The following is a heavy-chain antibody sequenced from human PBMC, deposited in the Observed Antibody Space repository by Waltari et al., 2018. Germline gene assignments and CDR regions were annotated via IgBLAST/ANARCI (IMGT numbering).Heavy chain of an antibody. CDR3: ARDDRDGLPDYFDF. CDR1: GFTFSTYT. D-gene: IGHD2-8*01. J-gene: IGHJ4*02. Sequence: QVQLVESGGGVVQPGRCLSRSCAASGFTFSTYTRQWVRQAPGKGLEWVAVTSHDESHKYYADSVKGRFTISKDNSKNTLYLQMNSLSTEDTAMYYCARDDRDGLPDYFDFWGQGTLVTVSS. CDR2: TSHDESHK. V-gene: IGHV3-30*01.